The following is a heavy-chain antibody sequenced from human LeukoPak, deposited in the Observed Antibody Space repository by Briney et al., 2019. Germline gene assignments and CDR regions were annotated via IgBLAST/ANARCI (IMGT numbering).Heavy chain of an antibody. CDR1: GFTFNTYG. CDR2: IRYDGNSK. J-gene: IGHJ3*02. Sequence: GGSLRLSCAASGFTFNTYGMHWVRQAPGKGLEWVAFIRYDGNSKYYADSVKGRFTISRDNSKNSLYLQMNSLRAEDTALYYCAKDIGGRIAARPVGAFDIWGQGTMVTVSS. D-gene: IGHD6-6*01. CDR3: AKDIGGRIAARPVGAFDI. V-gene: IGHV3-30*02.